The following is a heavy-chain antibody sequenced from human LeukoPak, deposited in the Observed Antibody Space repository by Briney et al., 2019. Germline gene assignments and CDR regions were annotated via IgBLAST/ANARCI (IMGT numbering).Heavy chain of an antibody. J-gene: IGHJ1*01. V-gene: IGHV3-43*01. CDR3: AKVGSLRQMVDALAS. CDR2: LSWDGEAS. CDR1: GFSFNDYT. Sequence: GGSLRLSCKVSGFSFNDYTIHWVRRRPGKGLEWVSVLSWDGEASFYSDSVRGRFTLSRGNSANSLYLQMNSLTTEDAALYYCAKVGSLRQMVDALASWGQGTLVTVSS. D-gene: IGHD5-24*01.